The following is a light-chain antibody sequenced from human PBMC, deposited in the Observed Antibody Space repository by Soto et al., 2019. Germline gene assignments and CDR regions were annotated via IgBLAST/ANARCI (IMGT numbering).Light chain of an antibody. Sequence: DIQMTQSPSSLSASVGDRVTITCQASQDISNYLNWYQQKPGKAPKLLIYDASNLETGVPSRFSGSGSGKDFTFTISSLQPADIATYYCQQYDNLPITFGQGTRLEIK. V-gene: IGKV1-33*01. J-gene: IGKJ5*01. CDR1: QDISNY. CDR2: DAS. CDR3: QQYDNLPIT.